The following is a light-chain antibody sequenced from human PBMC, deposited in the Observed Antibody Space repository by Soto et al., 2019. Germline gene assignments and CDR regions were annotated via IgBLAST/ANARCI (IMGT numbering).Light chain of an antibody. V-gene: IGKV3-15*01. CDR3: QQRNTWPPIT. CDR2: FAS. CDR1: QFVGNK. J-gene: IGKJ5*01. Sequence: EVVMTQSPATLPVSPGEGATLSCRSSQFVGNKLAWFQQKPGQAPRLLIYFASTRATGIPARFSGSGSGTDFTLTISSLEPEDFALYYCQQRNTWPPITFGQGTRLEIK.